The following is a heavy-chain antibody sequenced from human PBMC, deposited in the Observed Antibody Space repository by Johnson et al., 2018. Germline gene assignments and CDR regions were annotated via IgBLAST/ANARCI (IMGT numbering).Heavy chain of an antibody. CDR1: GFTFSDYN. J-gene: IGHJ6*02. Sequence: VQLVESGGGLVKPGGSLRLSCAASGFTFSDYNMYWVRQAPGQGLEWVSIIRSSSRYIYYADAVKGRFTISRDNAKNLLYLQLNSLTAEDTAVYYCARGNFGMDVWGQGTTVTVSS. CDR2: IRSSSRYI. CDR3: ARGNFGMDV. V-gene: IGHV3-21*01.